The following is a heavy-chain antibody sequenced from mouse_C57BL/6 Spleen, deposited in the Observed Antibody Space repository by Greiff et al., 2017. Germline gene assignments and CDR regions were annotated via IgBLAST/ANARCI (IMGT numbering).Heavy chain of an antibody. V-gene: IGHV5-17*01. D-gene: IGHD1-1*01. Sequence: EVKLEESGGGLVKPGGSLKLSCAASGFTFSDYGMHWVSQAPEKGLEWVAYISSGSSTIYYAHTVKGRFTISRDTAKNHLSLQMTSLSSEDTAVYSCARPYYGRGYYAMDYWGQGTSVTVSS. CDR3: ARPYYGRGYYAMDY. CDR2: ISSGSSTI. CDR1: GFTFSDYG. J-gene: IGHJ4*01.